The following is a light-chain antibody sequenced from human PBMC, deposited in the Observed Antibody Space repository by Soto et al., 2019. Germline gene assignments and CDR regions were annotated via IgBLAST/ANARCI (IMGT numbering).Light chain of an antibody. Sequence: SALTQPRSVSGSPGQSVTVSCTGASSDVGAYNYVSWYQHHPGKAPKLLISDVNKRPSGVPDRFSGSKSGNTASLTISGLQADDEADYYCCSYAGSYPIFGGGTKVTVL. CDR2: DVN. CDR1: SSDVGAYNY. CDR3: CSYAGSYPI. J-gene: IGLJ2*01. V-gene: IGLV2-11*01.